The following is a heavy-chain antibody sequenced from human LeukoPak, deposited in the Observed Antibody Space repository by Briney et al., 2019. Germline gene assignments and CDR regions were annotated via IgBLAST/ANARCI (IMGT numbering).Heavy chain of an antibody. V-gene: IGHV3-23*01. CDR2: ISVSGGST. CDR1: GFTFSSYA. D-gene: IGHD4-11*01. CDR3: AKGAGDYSGGFDY. J-gene: IGHJ4*02. Sequence: GGSLRLSCAASGFTFSSYAMNWVRQAPGKGLEWVSFISVSGGSTYYADSVKGRFTISRDNSENTLYLQMNSLRAEDTAIYYCAKGAGDYSGGFDYWGQGTLVTVSS.